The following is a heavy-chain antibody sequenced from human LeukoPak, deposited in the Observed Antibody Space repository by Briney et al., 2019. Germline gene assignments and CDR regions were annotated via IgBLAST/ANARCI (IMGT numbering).Heavy chain of an antibody. CDR3: AKDRKHYYYGMDV. CDR1: GFTFSSYS. D-gene: IGHD1-14*01. V-gene: IGHV3-30*18. Sequence: GGSLRLSCAASGFTFSSYSMNWVRQAPGKGLEWVAVISYDGSNKYYADSVKGRFTISRDNSKNTLYLQMNSQRVEDTAVYYCAKDRKHYYYGMDVWGQGTTATVSS. CDR2: ISYDGSNK. J-gene: IGHJ6*02.